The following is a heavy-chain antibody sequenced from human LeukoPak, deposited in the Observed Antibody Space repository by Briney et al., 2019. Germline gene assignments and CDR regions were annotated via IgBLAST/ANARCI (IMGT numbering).Heavy chain of an antibody. CDR2: ISAYNGNT. CDR1: GYTFTSYG. J-gene: IGHJ4*02. D-gene: IGHD5-24*01. V-gene: IGHV1-18*01. CDR3: ARDRVEMATILRAHRYFDY. Sequence: ASVKVSCKASGYTFTSYGISWVRQAPGQGLEWMGWISAYNGNTNYAQKLQGRVTMTTDTSTSTAYMELRSLRSDDTAVYYCARDRVEMATILRAHRYFDYWGQGTLVTVSS.